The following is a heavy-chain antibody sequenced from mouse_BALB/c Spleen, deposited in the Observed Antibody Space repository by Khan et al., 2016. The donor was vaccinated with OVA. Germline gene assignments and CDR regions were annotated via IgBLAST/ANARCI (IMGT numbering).Heavy chain of an antibody. V-gene: IGHV2-9*02. CDR2: IWAGGST. CDR1: GFSLTSYG. Sequence: VQLQESGPGLVAPSQCLSITCTVSGFSLTSYGVHWVRQPPGKGLEWLGVIWAGGSTNYNSALMSRLSISKDNSKSQVFFKMNSQQTDVTAIYYCARLVDIWGQGTTLTVSS. CDR3: ARLVDI. D-gene: IGHD1-3*01. J-gene: IGHJ2*01.